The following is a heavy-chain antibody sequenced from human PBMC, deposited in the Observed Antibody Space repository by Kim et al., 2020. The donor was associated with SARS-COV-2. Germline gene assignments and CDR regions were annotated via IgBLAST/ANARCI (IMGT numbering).Heavy chain of an antibody. CDR1: GLTFRNAM. CDR3: VTGLYDSSGSYDDY. D-gene: IGHD3-22*01. Sequence: GGSLRLSCAVSGLTFRNAMVNWVRQAPGKGLEWVGRIKPKAEGGTTDSAAFVKGRFTISRDDSKNTMYLQMNSLEIGDTAVYYCVTGLYDSSGSYDDYWGQGTLVTVSS. V-gene: IGHV3-15*01. J-gene: IGHJ4*02. CDR2: IKPKAEGGTT.